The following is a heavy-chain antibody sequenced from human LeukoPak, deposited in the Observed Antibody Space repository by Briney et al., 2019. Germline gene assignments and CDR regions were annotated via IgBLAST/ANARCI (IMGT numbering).Heavy chain of an antibody. CDR2: ISGDGRYI. V-gene: IGHV3-21*01. Sequence: GGSLRLSCAASGFTFSSYNMNWVRQAPGKGLEWVSSISGDGRYIYYADSMKGRFTISRDNAKNSVSLQMNSLRAEDTAVYYCASGSYGSGFYYFYYMDVWGKGTTVTVSS. CDR1: GFTFSSYN. CDR3: ASGSYGSGFYYFYYMDV. J-gene: IGHJ6*03. D-gene: IGHD3-10*01.